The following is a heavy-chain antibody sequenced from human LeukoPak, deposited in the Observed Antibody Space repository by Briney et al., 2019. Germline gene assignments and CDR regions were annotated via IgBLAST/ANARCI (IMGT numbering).Heavy chain of an antibody. CDR3: ARHPTMGSDAFDI. Sequence: PSETLSLTCTVSGGSISSSSYYWGWIRQPPGKGLEWIGSIYYSGSTYYNPSLKSRVTISVDTSKNQFSLKLSSVTAADTAVFYCARHPTMGSDAFDIWGQGTMVTVSS. CDR2: IYYSGST. J-gene: IGHJ3*02. CDR1: GGSISSSSYY. D-gene: IGHD3-10*01. V-gene: IGHV4-39*01.